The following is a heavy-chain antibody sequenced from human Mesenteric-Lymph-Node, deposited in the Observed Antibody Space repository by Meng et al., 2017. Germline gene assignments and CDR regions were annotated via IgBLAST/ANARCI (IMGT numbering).Heavy chain of an antibody. CDR1: GGSTSTYY. Sequence: QGPVQEAGAGLVKPSETLSLTCTVSGGSTSTYYWSWIRQPPGKGLEWIGYIFYSGSTNYNPSLKSRVTISVDTSKNQFSLKLTSVTAADTAVYYCAMLGYCSSTSCRNYWGQGTLVTVSS. J-gene: IGHJ4*02. D-gene: IGHD2-2*01. CDR2: IFYSGST. CDR3: AMLGYCSSTSCRNY. V-gene: IGHV4-59*08.